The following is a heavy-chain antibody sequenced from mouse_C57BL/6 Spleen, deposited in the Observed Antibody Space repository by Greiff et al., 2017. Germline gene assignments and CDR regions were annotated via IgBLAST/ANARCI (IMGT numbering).Heavy chain of an antibody. CDR1: GYTFTGYW. CDR2: ILPGSGST. CDR3: ARRLRYYFDY. V-gene: IGHV1-9*01. D-gene: IGHD3-2*02. Sequence: QVQLQQSGAELMKPGASVKLSCKATGYTFTGYWIEWVKQRPGHGLEWIGEILPGSGSTNYNEKFKGMATLTADTSSNTSYMQVSSLTTEDSAIYYCARRLRYYFDYWGQGTTRTVSS. J-gene: IGHJ2*01.